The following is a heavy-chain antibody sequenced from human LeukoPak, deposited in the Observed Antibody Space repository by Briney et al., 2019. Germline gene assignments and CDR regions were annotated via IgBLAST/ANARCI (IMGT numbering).Heavy chain of an antibody. J-gene: IGHJ5*02. D-gene: IGHD3-3*01. CDR3: ARDLRGHTISAENWFDP. Sequence: SETLSLTCTVSGGSISSNYWSWIRQPPGKGLEWIGYIFYTGSTNYNPSLKSRVTISVDTSKNQFSLKLSSVTAADTAVYYCARDLRGHTISAENWFDPWGQGTLVTVSS. CDR1: GGSISSNY. CDR2: IFYTGST. V-gene: IGHV4-59*12.